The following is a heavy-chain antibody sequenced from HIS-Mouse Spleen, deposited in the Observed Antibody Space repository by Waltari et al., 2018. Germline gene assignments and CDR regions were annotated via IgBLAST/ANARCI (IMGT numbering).Heavy chain of an antibody. CDR1: GSSISSGYY. D-gene: IGHD6-6*01. V-gene: IGHV4-38-2*02. Sequence: QVQLQESGPGLVKPSETLSLTCPVSGSSISSGYYWGWIRPPPGKGLEWIGSIYHSGSTYYNPSLKSRVTISVDTSKNQFSLKLSSVTAADTAVYYCARDPGYSSSSNAFDIWGQGTMVTVSS. CDR3: ARDPGYSSSSNAFDI. CDR2: IYHSGST. J-gene: IGHJ3*02.